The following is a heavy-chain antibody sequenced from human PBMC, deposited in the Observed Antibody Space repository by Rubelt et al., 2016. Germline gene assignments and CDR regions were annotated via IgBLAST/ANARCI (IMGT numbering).Heavy chain of an antibody. Sequence: QVQLQESGPGLVKPSETLSLTCTVSGGSISSYYWSWIRQPPGKGLEWIGNIYYSGSTNYNPSLKSRVTISVDTSKNQCSRNRTGGTDAETAVDYCAGGGSTSWTVWVDPWGQGTLVTVSS. CDR3: AGGGSTSWTVWVDP. V-gene: IGHV4-59*12. D-gene: IGHD3/OR15-3a*01. J-gene: IGHJ5*02. CDR2: IYYSGST. CDR1: GGSISSYY.